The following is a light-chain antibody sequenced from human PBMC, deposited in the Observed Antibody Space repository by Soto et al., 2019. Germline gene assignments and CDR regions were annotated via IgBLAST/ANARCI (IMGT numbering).Light chain of an antibody. CDR3: QQSYSTLYT. J-gene: IGKJ2*01. CDR1: QSISSY. CDR2: AAS. V-gene: IGKV1-39*01. Sequence: DIQMTQSPSSLSASVGDRVTITCRASQSISSYLNWYQQKPGKAPKLLIYAASSLQSRVPSRFSGSGSGTDFTLTISSLQPEDCATYYCQQSYSTLYTVGQGTKLESK.